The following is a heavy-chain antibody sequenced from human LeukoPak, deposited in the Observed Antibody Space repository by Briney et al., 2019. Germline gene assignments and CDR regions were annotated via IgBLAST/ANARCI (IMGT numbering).Heavy chain of an antibody. V-gene: IGHV3-23*01. CDR3: AKFGVTAADTSALYYAVDV. CDR2: ISGSGDGT. D-gene: IGHD6-13*01. J-gene: IGHJ6*02. CDR1: GFTFSSHA. Sequence: PGGSLRLSCAASGFTFSSHAMSWVRQAPGKGLEWVSAISGSGDGTYNADSVKGRFTISRDNSKNTLYLQMSSLRAEDTAVYYCAKFGVTAADTSALYYAVDVWGQGTRVTVSS.